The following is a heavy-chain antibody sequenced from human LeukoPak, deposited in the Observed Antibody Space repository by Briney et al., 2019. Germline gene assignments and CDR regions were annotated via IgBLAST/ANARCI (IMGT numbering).Heavy chain of an antibody. D-gene: IGHD2-15*01. V-gene: IGHV4-34*01. J-gene: IGHJ5*02. Sequence: SETLSLTCAVYGGSFSGYYWSWIRQPPGKGLEWIGEINHSGGTNYNPSLKSRVTISVDTSKNQFSLKLSSVTAADTAVYYCARRKGYCSGGSCYSVVWFDPWGQGTLVTVSS. CDR2: INHSGGT. CDR3: ARRKGYCSGGSCYSVVWFDP. CDR1: GGSFSGYY.